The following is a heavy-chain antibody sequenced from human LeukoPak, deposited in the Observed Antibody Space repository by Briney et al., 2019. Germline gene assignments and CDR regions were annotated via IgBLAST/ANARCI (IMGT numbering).Heavy chain of an antibody. J-gene: IGHJ3*02. CDR1: GGSISSYY. CDR2: IYYSGST. V-gene: IGHV4-59*01. CDR3: ARVARYYDILTGSNDAFDI. Sequence: PSETLSLTCTVPGGSISSYYWSWIRQPPRKGLEWIGYIYYSGSTNYNPSLKSRVTISVDTSKNQFSLKLSSVTAAVTAVYCCARVARYYDILTGSNDAFDIWGQGTMVTVSS. D-gene: IGHD3-9*01.